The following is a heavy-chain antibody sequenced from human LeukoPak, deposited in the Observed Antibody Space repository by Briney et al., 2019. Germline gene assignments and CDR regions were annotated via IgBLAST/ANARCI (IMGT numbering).Heavy chain of an antibody. Sequence: PGGSLRLSCAASGFIVSSNYMTWVRQAPGPGLEWVSIIYSGGETYYADSVKGRFTISRDNSQNTLFLQMNSLRAEDTAVYFCARAAQWLAFDNWGQGTLVTVSS. J-gene: IGHJ4*02. CDR2: IYSGGET. CDR3: ARAAQWLAFDN. V-gene: IGHV3-66*01. D-gene: IGHD6-19*01. CDR1: GFIVSSNY.